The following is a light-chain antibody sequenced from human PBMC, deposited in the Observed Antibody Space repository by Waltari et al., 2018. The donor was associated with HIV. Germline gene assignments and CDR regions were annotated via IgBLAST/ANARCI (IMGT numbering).Light chain of an antibody. Sequence: QSALIQPASVSGSPGQSITISCTGTNSDVVIHDSKYVSWYQRHPGKVPKLLIYDVVTRPSGFSTRFSGSKSGITASLTISGLQVDDEADYCCTSYTSTPITSGVVFGGGTTVTVL. CDR2: DVV. V-gene: IGLV2-14*03. CDR3: TSYTSTPITSGVV. CDR1: NSDVVIHDSKY. J-gene: IGLJ2*01.